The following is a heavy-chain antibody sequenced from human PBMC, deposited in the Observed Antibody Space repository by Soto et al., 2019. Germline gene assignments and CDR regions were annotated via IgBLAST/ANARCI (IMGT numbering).Heavy chain of an antibody. CDR1: GFTFSSYA. Sequence: EVQLVESGGGLVQPGGPLRLSCSASGFTFSSYAMHWVRKPPGKGLEYVSAISSNGGSTYYADSVKGRFTISRDNSKNTLYLQMSSLRAEDTAVYYCVKIRCSGGSCYRTGSYWGQGTLVTVSS. CDR2: ISSNGGST. D-gene: IGHD2-15*01. J-gene: IGHJ4*02. V-gene: IGHV3-64D*06. CDR3: VKIRCSGGSCYRTGSY.